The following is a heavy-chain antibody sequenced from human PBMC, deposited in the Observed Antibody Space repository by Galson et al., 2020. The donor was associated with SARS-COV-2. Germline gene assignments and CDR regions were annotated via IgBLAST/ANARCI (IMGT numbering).Heavy chain of an antibody. V-gene: IGHV3-30*03. CDR1: GFTFSSYS. CDR3: AREDPTYYYDSGTGWFDP. Sequence: GGSLRLSCAASGFTFSSYSMNWVRQAPVKGLEWVAVISYDGSNKYYADSVKGRFTISRDNSKNTLYLQMNSLRAEDTAVYYCAREDPTYYYDSGTGWFDPWGQGTLVTGSS. J-gene: IGHJ5*02. D-gene: IGHD3-22*01. CDR2: ISYDGSNK.